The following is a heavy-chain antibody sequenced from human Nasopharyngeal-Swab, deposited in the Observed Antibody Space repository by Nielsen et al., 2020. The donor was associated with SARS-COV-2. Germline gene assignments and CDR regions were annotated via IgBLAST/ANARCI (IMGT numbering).Heavy chain of an antibody. CDR2: INEDGSST. CDR3: TRAGSFRHDY. V-gene: IGHV3-74*01. CDR1: GFTFSSYW. Sequence: GESLKISCAAPGFTFSSYWMHWVRQAPGKGLVWVSRINEDGSSTSYADSLKGRFTIPRDNAKNTLYLQMNSLSAEDTAVYYCTRAGSFRHDYWGQGTLVTVSS. J-gene: IGHJ4*02. D-gene: IGHD6-13*01.